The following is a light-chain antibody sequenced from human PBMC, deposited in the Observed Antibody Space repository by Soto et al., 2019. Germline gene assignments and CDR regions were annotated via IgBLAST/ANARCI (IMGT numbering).Light chain of an antibody. V-gene: IGKV3-15*01. CDR2: GES. CDR3: PRYNNWPT. CDR1: QSVGSN. J-gene: IGKJ5*01. Sequence: EIVMTQSPANLSVSPCHIASLSGRASQSVGSNLAWYQQRPGQAPRLLIYGESTRATGIPARFSGSGSGTEFTLTISSLQSEDFAVYYRPRYNNWPTLGPWTRLEIK.